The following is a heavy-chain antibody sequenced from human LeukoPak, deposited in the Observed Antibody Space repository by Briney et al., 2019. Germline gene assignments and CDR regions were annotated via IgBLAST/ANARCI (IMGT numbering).Heavy chain of an antibody. CDR3: ASIVVVVAATDDG. CDR2: ISGSGGST. D-gene: IGHD2-15*01. V-gene: IGHV3-23*01. J-gene: IGHJ4*02. Sequence: GGSLRLSCAASGFTFSSYAMSWVRQAPGKGLEWASAISGSGGSTYYADSVKGRFTISRDNSKNTLYLQMNSLRAEDTAVYYCASIVVVVAATDDGWGQGTLVTVSS. CDR1: GFTFSSYA.